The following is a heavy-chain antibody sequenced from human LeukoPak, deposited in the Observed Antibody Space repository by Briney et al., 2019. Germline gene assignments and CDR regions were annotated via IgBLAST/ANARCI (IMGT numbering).Heavy chain of an antibody. D-gene: IGHD6-19*01. CDR1: GGSISSYY. CDR2: IIYSGNT. J-gene: IGHJ4*02. Sequence: SETLSLTCTVSGGSISSYYWSWIRQSPGTGLEWIGSIIYSGNTYYNPSLKSRVTISVDTSKNHFSLKLNSVTAADTAVYYCARRTVIAMTGSYDYWGQGTLVTVSS. CDR3: ARRTVIAMTGSYDY. V-gene: IGHV4-39*02.